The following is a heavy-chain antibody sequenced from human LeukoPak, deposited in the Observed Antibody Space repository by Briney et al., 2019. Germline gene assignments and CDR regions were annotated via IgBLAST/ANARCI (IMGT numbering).Heavy chain of an antibody. J-gene: IGHJ4*02. V-gene: IGHV4-59*08. D-gene: IGHD6-13*01. CDR1: GGSISPYY. Sequence: SETLSLTCAVSGGSISPYYWSWIRQPPGKGLEWIGYIHYSGSTYYNPSLKSRVTISVDTSRNQFSLKLSSVTAADTAVYYCAASYSTSWPEMDYWGQGTLVTVSS. CDR2: IHYSGST. CDR3: AASYSTSWPEMDY.